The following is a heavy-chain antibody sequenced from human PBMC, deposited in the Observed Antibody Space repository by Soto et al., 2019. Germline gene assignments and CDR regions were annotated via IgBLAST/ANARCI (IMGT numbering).Heavy chain of an antibody. J-gene: IGHJ1*01. V-gene: IGHV3-48*03. Sequence: GGSLRLSCAASGFTFTSYEMIWVRQAPGKGLEWVSYISGGGYTSDGGPTIHYADSVKGRFTISRNNAKNSLYLQMNSLRVEDTAVYYCARVSQSFIEYFQYWGQGTLVTVSS. CDR1: GFTFTSYE. CDR2: ISGGGYTSDGGPTI. CDR3: ARVSQSFIEYFQY. D-gene: IGHD3-16*02.